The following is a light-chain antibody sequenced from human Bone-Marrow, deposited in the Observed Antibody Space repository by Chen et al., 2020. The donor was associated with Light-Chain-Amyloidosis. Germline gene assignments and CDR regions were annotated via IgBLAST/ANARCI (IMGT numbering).Light chain of an antibody. Sequence: QSALTQPASVSGSPGQSITISCTGTSSDVGGDNHVSWYQQHPDKAPKLMIYEVTNRPSWVPYRFSGSKSDNTASRTISWLQTEDEADYFCSSYTITNTLVFGSGTRVTVL. CDR3: SSYTITNTLV. V-gene: IGLV2-14*01. CDR1: SSDVGGDNH. CDR2: EVT. J-gene: IGLJ1*01.